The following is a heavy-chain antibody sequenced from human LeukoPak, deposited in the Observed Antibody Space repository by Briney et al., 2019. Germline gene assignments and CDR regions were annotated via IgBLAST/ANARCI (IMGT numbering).Heavy chain of an antibody. CDR1: GFTFSSYA. Sequence: PGGSLRLSCAASGFTFSSYAMSWVRQAPGKGLEWVSAISGSGGSTYYADPVKGRFTISRDNSKNTLYLQMNSLRAEDTAVYYCAKDPVGILAVAGFDYWGQGTLVTVSS. CDR3: AKDPVGILAVAGFDY. V-gene: IGHV3-23*01. CDR2: ISGSGGST. D-gene: IGHD6-19*01. J-gene: IGHJ4*02.